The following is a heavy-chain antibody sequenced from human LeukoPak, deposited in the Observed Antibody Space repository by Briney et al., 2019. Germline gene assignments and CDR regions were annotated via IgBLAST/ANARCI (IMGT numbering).Heavy chain of an antibody. CDR2: INHSGST. CDR1: GGSFSGYY. D-gene: IGHD6-19*01. Sequence: SEALSLTCAVYGGSFSGYYWSWIRRPPGKGLEWIGEINHSGSTNYNPSLKSRVTISVDTSKNQFSLKLSSVTAADTAVYYCARGAQIAVAGNFDYWGQGTLVTVSS. CDR3: ARGAQIAVAGNFDY. V-gene: IGHV4-34*01. J-gene: IGHJ4*02.